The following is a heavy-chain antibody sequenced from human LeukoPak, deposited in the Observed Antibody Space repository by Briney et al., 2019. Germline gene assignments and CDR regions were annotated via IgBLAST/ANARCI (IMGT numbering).Heavy chain of an antibody. CDR1: GFTFDDYA. Sequence: TGRSLRLSCAASGFTFDDYAMHWVRQGPGKVLEWISGNTWNTDTIGYADSVMGRFTISRDNAKNSLYLQMNSLRAEDTALYYCAKDISVGATPYYFDSWGQGTLVTVSS. J-gene: IGHJ4*02. CDR3: AKDISVGATPYYFDS. D-gene: IGHD1-26*01. V-gene: IGHV3-9*01. CDR2: NTWNTDTI.